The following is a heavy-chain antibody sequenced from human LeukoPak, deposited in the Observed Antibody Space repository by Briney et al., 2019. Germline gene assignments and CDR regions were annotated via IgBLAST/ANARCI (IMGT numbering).Heavy chain of an antibody. Sequence: GESLKISCKGSGYSFTSYWIGRERQMPGKGLEWMGIIYPGDSDTRYSPSFQGQVTISADKSISTAYLQWSSLKASDTAMYYCARTRDSSGYYDHPYWGQGTLVTVSS. CDR1: GYSFTSYW. CDR3: ARTRDSSGYYDHPY. J-gene: IGHJ4*02. CDR2: IYPGDSDT. D-gene: IGHD3-22*01. V-gene: IGHV5-51*01.